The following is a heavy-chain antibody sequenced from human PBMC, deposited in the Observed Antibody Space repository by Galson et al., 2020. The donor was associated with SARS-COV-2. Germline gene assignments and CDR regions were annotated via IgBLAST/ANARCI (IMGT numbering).Heavy chain of an antibody. CDR2: IFSNDET. Sequence: SGPTLVKPTETLTLTCTVSGFSLNSPRVGVSWIRQPPGKALEWLAHIFSNDETSYTPTASLTSRLTISKDISNSHVVLTLTNVDSADTGTYYCARIRDFGTWGWFDPWGQGTLVTVSS. J-gene: IGHJ5*01. V-gene: IGHV2-26*01. CDR3: ARIRDFGTWGWFDP. D-gene: IGHD2-15*01. CDR1: GFSLNSPRVG.